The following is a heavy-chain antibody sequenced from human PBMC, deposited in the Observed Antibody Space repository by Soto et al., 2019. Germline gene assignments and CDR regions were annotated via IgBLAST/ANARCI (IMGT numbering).Heavy chain of an antibody. CDR3: AKDGSHNFDY. CDR1: GFTFSHYA. D-gene: IGHD1-26*01. CDR2: MSYDGSNE. J-gene: IGHJ4*02. Sequence: QVQLVESGGGVVQPGRSLRLSCAASGFTFSHYAMHWVRNAPGKGLEWVALMSYDGSNEYYADSVKGRFTISRDNSKNTLYLQMNSLRDEDTAVYYCAKDGSHNFDYWGQGTLVTVSS. V-gene: IGHV3-30*18.